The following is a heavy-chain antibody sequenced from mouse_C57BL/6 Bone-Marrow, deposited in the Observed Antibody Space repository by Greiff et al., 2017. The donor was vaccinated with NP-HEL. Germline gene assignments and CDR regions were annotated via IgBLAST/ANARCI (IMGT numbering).Heavy chain of an antibody. D-gene: IGHD2-3*01. V-gene: IGHV1-9*01. J-gene: IGHJ2*01. CDR3: AREGWLLPSYFDY. CDR2: ILPGSGST. Sequence: VQLQQSGAELMKPGASVKLSCKATGYTFTGYWIAWVKQRPGHGLEWIGEILPGSGSTNYNEKFKGKTTFTADTSSNTAYMQLSSLTNEDSAIYYSAREGWLLPSYFDYWGQGTTLTVSS. CDR1: GYTFTGYW.